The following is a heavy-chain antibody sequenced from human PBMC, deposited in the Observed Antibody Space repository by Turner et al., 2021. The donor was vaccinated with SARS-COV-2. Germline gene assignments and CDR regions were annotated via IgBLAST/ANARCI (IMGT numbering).Heavy chain of an antibody. CDR1: GGTVSSYA. J-gene: IGHJ1*01. Sequence: QVQLVQSGAEVKKPGSSVMVPCKASGGTVSSYANSWVRRAPGQGLELMGRLIPILGIAKYAQKFQGRGTITADKSTSTAYMELRSLRSEETAVYYCARAMVRGVNAYAEYFQHWGQGTPVTVSS. D-gene: IGHD3-10*01. V-gene: IGHV1-69*04. CDR3: ARAMVRGVNAYAEYFQH. CDR2: LIPILGIA.